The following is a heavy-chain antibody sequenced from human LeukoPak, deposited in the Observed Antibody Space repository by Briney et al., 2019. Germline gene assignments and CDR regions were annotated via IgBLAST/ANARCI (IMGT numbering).Heavy chain of an antibody. D-gene: IGHD3-22*01. V-gene: IGHV4-34*01. J-gene: IGHJ4*02. CDR1: GGSFSGYY. Sequence: SETLSLTCAVYGGSFSGYYWSWIRQPPGKGLEWIGEINHSGSTNYNPSLKSRVTISVDTSKNQFSLKLSSVTAADTAVYYCARGLGNYYYDSSGYYDAFGYWGQGTLVTVSS. CDR3: ARGLGNYYYDSSGYYDAFGY. CDR2: INHSGST.